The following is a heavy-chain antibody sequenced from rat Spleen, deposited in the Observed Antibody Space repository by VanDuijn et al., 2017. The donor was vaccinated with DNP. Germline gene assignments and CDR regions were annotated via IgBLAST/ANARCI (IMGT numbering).Heavy chain of an antibody. V-gene: IGHV5-7*01. D-gene: IGHD5-1*01. CDR1: GFTFSDYN. CDR3: TRTGSYLED. Sequence: EVQLVASGGGLVQPGRSLKLSCAASGFTFSDYNMAWVRQAPKKGLEWVATITYDGRSTYYRDSMKGRFTISRVKAKSTLYLQMDSLRSEDTATYYCTRTGSYLEDCGQGVRVTVSP. J-gene: IGHJ2*01. CDR2: ITYDGRST.